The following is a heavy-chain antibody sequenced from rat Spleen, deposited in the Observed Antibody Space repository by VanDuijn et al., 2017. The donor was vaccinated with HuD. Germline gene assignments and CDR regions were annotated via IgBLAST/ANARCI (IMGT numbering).Heavy chain of an antibody. V-gene: IGHV5-17*01. CDR2: IIYDGSST. Sequence: EVQLVESGGGLVQPGRSLKLSCAVSGFTFSDYAMAWVRQAPKKGLEWVATIIYDGSSTYYRDSVKGRFTISRDNAKSTLYLQMDSLRSEDTATYYCASPIPTIDYWGQGVMVTVSS. CDR1: GFTFSDYA. CDR3: ASPIPTIDY. J-gene: IGHJ2*01. D-gene: IGHD2-1*01.